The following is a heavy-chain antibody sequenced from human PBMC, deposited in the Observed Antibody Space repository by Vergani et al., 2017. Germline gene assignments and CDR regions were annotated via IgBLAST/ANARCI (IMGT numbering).Heavy chain of an antibody. D-gene: IGHD6-13*01. CDR2: IYWNDDK. Sequence: QITLKESGPTLVKPTQTLTLTCTFSGFSLSTSGVGVGWIRQPPGKALEWLALIYWNDDKRYSPSLKSRLTITKDTSKNQVVLTMTNMDPVDTATYYCAHKGYSSSWSSMYFDYWGQGTLVTVSS. V-gene: IGHV2-5*01. CDR3: AHKGYSSSWSSMYFDY. CDR1: GFSLSTSGVG. J-gene: IGHJ4*02.